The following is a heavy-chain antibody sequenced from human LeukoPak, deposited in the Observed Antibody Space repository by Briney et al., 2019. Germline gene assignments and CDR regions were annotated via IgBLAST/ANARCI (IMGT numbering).Heavy chain of an antibody. CDR3: ARQIRMGYCTNGVCYYFAY. CDR1: GGSINNNSYY. Sequence: KPSETLSLTCTVSGGSINNNSYYWGWIRQPPGKGLEWIGSVYYSGSTYYNPSLKSRVTISVDTSKNQFSLKLSSVTAADTAVYYCARQIRMGYCTNGVCYYFAYWGQGTLVTVSS. CDR2: VYYSGST. J-gene: IGHJ4*02. D-gene: IGHD2-8*01. V-gene: IGHV4-39*01.